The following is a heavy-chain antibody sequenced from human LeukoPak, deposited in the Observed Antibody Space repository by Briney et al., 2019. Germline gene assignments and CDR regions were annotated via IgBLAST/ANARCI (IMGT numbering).Heavy chain of an antibody. D-gene: IGHD3-10*01. J-gene: IGHJ6*02. Sequence: SETLSLTCGVYGGSFSGFFWTWIRQPPGKGLEWIGETDYSGGTTYNPSLKSRVTISLDTSKTQFCLNVSSVTAADTAVYYCARGPPGPGSYDLWSVGVDVWGQGTTVAVSS. CDR3: ARGPPGPGSYDLWSVGVDV. CDR2: TDYSGGT. CDR1: GGSFSGFF. V-gene: IGHV4-34*01.